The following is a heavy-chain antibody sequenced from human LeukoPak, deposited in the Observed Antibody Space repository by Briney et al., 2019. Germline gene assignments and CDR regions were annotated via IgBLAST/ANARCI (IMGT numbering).Heavy chain of an antibody. CDR1: GFTVSSSY. CDR2: IYSGGST. J-gene: IGHJ6*02. V-gene: IGHV3-66*01. CDR3: ARGLEGDYYGMDV. D-gene: IGHD5/OR15-5a*01. Sequence: GSLRLSCAASGFTVSSSYMSWVRQAPGKGLEWVSVIYSGGSTYYADSVKGRFTISRDNSKNTLYLQMNSLRAEDTAVYYCARGLEGDYYGMDVWGQGTTVTVSS.